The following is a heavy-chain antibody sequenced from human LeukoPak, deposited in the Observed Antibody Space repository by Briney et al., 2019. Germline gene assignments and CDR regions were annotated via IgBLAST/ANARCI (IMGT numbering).Heavy chain of an antibody. Sequence: SETLSLTCTVSGYSISSGYYWGWIRQPPGKGLEWIGEINHSGSTNYNPSLKSRVTISVDTSKNQFSLKLSSVTAADTAVYYCARPHYVWGSYRWSAFDIWGQGTMVTVSS. J-gene: IGHJ3*02. CDR2: INHSGST. CDR3: ARPHYVWGSYRWSAFDI. D-gene: IGHD3-16*02. CDR1: GYSISSGYY. V-gene: IGHV4-38-2*02.